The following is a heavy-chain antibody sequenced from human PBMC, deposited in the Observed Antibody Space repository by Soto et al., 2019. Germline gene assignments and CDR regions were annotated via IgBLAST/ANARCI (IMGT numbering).Heavy chain of an antibody. D-gene: IGHD1-1*01. CDR2: IYYSGST. J-gene: IGHJ6*02. V-gene: IGHV4-39*01. CDR1: GGSISSSSYY. CDR3: ARQEPKWYYYGMDV. Sequence: NPSETLSLTCTVSGGSISSSSYYWGWIRQPPGKGLEWIGSIYYSGSTYYNPSLKSRVTISVDTSKNQFSLKLSSVTAADTAVYYCARQEPKWYYYGMDVWGQGTTVTVSS.